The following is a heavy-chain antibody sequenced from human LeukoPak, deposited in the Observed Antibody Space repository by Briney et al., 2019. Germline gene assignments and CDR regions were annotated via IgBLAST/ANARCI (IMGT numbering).Heavy chain of an antibody. CDR1: GFTFSSYS. CDR3: ARETVNWKYGMDV. CDR2: ISSSSSYI. Sequence: GGSLRLSCAASGFTFSSYSMNWVRQAPGKGLEWVSSISSSSSYIYYADSVKGRFTISRGNAKNSLYLQMNSLRAEDTAVYYCARETVNWKYGMDVWGQGTTVTVSS. V-gene: IGHV3-21*01. D-gene: IGHD1-20*01. J-gene: IGHJ6*02.